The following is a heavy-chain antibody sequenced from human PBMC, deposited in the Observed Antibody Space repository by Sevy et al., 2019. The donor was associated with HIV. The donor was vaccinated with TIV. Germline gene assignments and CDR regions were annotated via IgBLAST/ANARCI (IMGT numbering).Heavy chain of an antibody. CDR2: MYHSGST. J-gene: IGHJ6*02. CDR1: GGSISSGGYS. CDR3: ARVPLSWGIYAMDV. Sequence: SETLSLTCAVSGGSISSGGYSWTWIRQPPGKGLEWIGFMYHSGSTYYNPSLKTRVTISLDRSKNQVSLKLTSVTAADTAVYYWARVPLSWGIYAMDVWGQGTPVTVSS. D-gene: IGHD6-13*01. V-gene: IGHV4-30-2*01.